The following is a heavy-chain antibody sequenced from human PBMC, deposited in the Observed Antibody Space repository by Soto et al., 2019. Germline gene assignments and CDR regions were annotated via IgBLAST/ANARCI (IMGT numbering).Heavy chain of an antibody. J-gene: IGHJ4*02. V-gene: IGHV1-69*02. Sequence: GASVKVSCKASGGTFSSYTISWVRQAPGQGLEWMGRIIPILGIANYAQKFQGRVTITADKSTSTAYMELSSLRSEDTAVYYCARGYCSGGSCYLDYWGQGTLVTVSS. CDR1: GGTFSSYT. CDR3: ARGYCSGGSCYLDY. CDR2: IIPILGIA. D-gene: IGHD2-15*01.